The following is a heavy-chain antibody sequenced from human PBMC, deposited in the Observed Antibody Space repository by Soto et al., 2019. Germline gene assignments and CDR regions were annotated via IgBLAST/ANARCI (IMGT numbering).Heavy chain of an antibody. CDR2: ISSSSSSI. CDR1: GFTFSYYS. Sequence: PGGSLRLSCAASGFTFSYYSMSWVRQAPGKGLEWVSYISSSSSSIYYADSVKGRFTISRDNAKNSLYLQMNSLRDEDTAVYYCARVPYIAAAVYFDYWGQGTLVTVSS. V-gene: IGHV3-48*02. CDR3: ARVPYIAAAVYFDY. D-gene: IGHD6-13*01. J-gene: IGHJ4*02.